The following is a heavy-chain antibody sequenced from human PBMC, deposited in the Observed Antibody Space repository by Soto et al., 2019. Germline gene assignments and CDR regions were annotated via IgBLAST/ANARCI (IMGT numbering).Heavy chain of an antibody. V-gene: IGHV1-69*02. J-gene: IGHJ6*02. CDR3: ASLMSSGYYYGMDV. CDR2: IIPILGIA. D-gene: IGHD3-10*01. Sequence: SVKVSCKASGGTFSSYTISWVRQAPGQGLGWMGRIIPILGIANYAQKFQGRVTITADKSTSTAYMELSSLRSEDTAVYYCASLMSSGYYYGMDVWGQGTTVTAP. CDR1: GGTFSSYT.